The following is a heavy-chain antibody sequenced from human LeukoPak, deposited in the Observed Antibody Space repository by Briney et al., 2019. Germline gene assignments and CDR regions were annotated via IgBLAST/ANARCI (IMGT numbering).Heavy chain of an antibody. Sequence: GGSLRLSCAASGFTFSSYGMHWVRQAPGKGLEWVAVISYDGSNKYYADSVKGRFTISRDNSKNTLYLQMNSLRAEDTAVYYCAKDPRRYCSGGSCYSGAFDIWGQGTMVTVSS. J-gene: IGHJ3*02. CDR3: AKDPRRYCSGGSCYSGAFDI. CDR1: GFTFSSYG. V-gene: IGHV3-30*18. CDR2: ISYDGSNK. D-gene: IGHD2-15*01.